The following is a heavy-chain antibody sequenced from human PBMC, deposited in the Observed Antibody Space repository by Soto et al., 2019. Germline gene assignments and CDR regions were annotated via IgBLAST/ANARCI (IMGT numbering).Heavy chain of an antibody. V-gene: IGHV3-23*01. CDR1: GFTFSNYA. D-gene: IGHD2-8*01. CDR3: AKNQHAMAHDY. J-gene: IGHJ4*02. CDR2: ISSSGGST. Sequence: GGSLRLSCAASGFTFSNYAMSWVRQAPGKELEWVSSISSSGGSTDYADSVKGQFTISRDNSQNTLNLQMNSLRAEDTAIYFWAKNQHAMAHDYWGPGTLVTVSS.